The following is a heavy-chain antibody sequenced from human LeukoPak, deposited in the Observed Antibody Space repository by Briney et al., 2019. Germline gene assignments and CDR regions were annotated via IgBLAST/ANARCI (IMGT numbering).Heavy chain of an antibody. V-gene: IGHV3-49*04. CDR3: TRHLYCSGGSCYTEDY. Sequence: GGSLRLSCTASGFTFGDYAMSWVRQAPGKGLEWVGFIRSKAYGGTTEYAASVKGRFTISRDDSKSIAYLQMNSLKTEDTAVYYCTRHLYCSGGSCYTEDYWGQGALVTVSS. J-gene: IGHJ4*02. D-gene: IGHD2-15*01. CDR1: GFTFGDYA. CDR2: IRSKAYGGTT.